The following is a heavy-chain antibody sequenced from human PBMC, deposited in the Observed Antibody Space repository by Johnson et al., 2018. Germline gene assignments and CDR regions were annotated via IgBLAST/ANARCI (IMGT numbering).Heavy chain of an antibody. D-gene: IGHD2-21*01. CDR3: AREVRDSDAFDI. V-gene: IGHV3-30-3*01. CDR2: ISYDGSNK. Sequence: QVQLVQSGGGVVQPGRSLRLSCAASGFTFSSYAMHWVRQAPGKGLEWVAVISYDGSNKYYADSVKGRFTISRDNSKNTLYLQMNSLRAEDTAVYYCAREVRDSDAFDIWGQGTRVTVSS. J-gene: IGHJ3*02. CDR1: GFTFSSYA.